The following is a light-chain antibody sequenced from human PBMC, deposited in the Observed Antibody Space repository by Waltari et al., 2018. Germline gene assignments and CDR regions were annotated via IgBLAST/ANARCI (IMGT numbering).Light chain of an antibody. J-gene: IGKJ2*01. CDR1: QGINIY. CDR2: AAS. CDR3: QQLNSYPVT. V-gene: IGKV1-9*01. Sequence: IQLTQSPSFLSASVGDRVTITCRASQGINIYLAWYQHKPGKAPKLLIYAASTLQSGVPSRFSGSGSGTEFTLTISSLQPEDFATYYCQQLNSYPVTFGQGTKLEIK.